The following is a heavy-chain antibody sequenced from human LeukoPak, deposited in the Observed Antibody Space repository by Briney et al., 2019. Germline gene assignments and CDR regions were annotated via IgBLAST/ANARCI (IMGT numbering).Heavy chain of an antibody. CDR3: ARDDWIPGPCPNYPGCFDAFDL. CDR1: GGSMDKYY. V-gene: IGHV4-59*01. CDR2: IYYSGST. D-gene: IGHD2-8*01. J-gene: IGHJ3*01. Sequence: TSETLSLTCSVSGGSMDKYYWNWIRQPPGKGLEWIGYIYYSGSTNYNPSLESRVTISIDTSENQFSLRLTSVTAADTAVYYCARDDWIPGPCPNYPGCFDAFDLWGHGTLVTVSS.